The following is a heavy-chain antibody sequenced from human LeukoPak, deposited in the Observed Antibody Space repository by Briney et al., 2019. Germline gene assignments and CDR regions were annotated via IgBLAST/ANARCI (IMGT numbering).Heavy chain of an antibody. CDR1: GGSISSYY. CDR3: ARGPTRSTRDFDY. Sequence: SETLSLICTVSGGSISSYYWSWIRQPAGKGLESIGRIYTSGSTNYNPSLKSRVTMSVDTSKNQFSLTLSLVTAADTAVYYCARGPTRSTRDFDYWGQGTLVTVSS. CDR2: IYTSGST. V-gene: IGHV4-4*07. J-gene: IGHJ4*02. D-gene: IGHD2-2*01.